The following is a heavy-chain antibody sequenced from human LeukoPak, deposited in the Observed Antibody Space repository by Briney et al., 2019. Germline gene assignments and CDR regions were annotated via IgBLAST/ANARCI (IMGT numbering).Heavy chain of an antibody. CDR3: ARNEWELVTH. CDR1: GFKFSDYW. CDR2: INQAGTEK. Sequence: GGSLRLSCAASGFKFSDYWMSWVRQTPGKGPEWVANINQAGTEKYYVGSVKGRFTISRDNAKNTLYLQMNSLRADDTAIYYCARNEWELVTHWGQGTLVTVSS. V-gene: IGHV3-7*05. D-gene: IGHD1-26*01. J-gene: IGHJ4*02.